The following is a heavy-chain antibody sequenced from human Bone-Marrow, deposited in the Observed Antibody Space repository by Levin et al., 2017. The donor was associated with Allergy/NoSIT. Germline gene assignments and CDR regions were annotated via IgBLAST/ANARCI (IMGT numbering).Heavy chain of an antibody. CDR1: GGSFSGYY. V-gene: IGHV4-34*01. CDR3: AVGGDYEGVYYFDY. CDR2: INHSGST. Sequence: PGGSLRLSCAVYGGSFSGYYWSWIRQPPGKGLEWIGEINHSGSTNYNPSLKSRVTISVDTSKNQFSLKLSSVTAADTAVYYCAVGGDYEGVYYFDYWGQGTLVTVSS. D-gene: IGHD4-17*01. J-gene: IGHJ4*02.